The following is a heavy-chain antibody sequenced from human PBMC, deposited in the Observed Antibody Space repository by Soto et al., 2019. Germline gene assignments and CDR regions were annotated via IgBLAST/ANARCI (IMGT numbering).Heavy chain of an antibody. CDR2: IIPIFGTA. Sequence: SVKVSCKASGGTFSSYAISWVRQAPGQGLEWMGGIIPIFGTANYAQKFQGRVTITADESTSTAYMELSSLRSEDTAVYYCASLVGATHMISFDPWGQGTLVTVSS. J-gene: IGHJ5*02. CDR3: ASLVGATHMISFDP. CDR1: GGTFSSYA. D-gene: IGHD1-26*01. V-gene: IGHV1-69*13.